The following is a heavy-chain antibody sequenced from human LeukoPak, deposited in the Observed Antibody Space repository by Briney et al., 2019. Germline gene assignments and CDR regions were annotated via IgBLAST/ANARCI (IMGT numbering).Heavy chain of an antibody. D-gene: IGHD4-17*01. V-gene: IGHV4-61*02. CDR1: GGSISSGSYY. J-gene: IGHJ2*01. CDR3: ARGDYGDYSFYWYFDL. Sequence: KASETLSLTCTVSGGSISSGSYYWSWIRQPAGKGLEWIGRIYTSGSTNYNPSLKSRVTISVDTSKNHFSLKLSPVTAADTAVYYCARGDYGDYSFYWYFDLWGRGTLVTVSS. CDR2: IYTSGST.